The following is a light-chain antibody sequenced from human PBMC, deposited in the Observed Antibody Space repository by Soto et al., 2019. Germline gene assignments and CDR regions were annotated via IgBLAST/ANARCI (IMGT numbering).Light chain of an antibody. CDR2: GAS. J-gene: IGKJ4*01. CDR3: QQLNTYPA. CDR1: QGIGSY. V-gene: IGKV1-9*01. Sequence: DFPLTQSPSFLSASVGDRVTITCRASQGIGSYVGWYQQAPGKAPKLRIYGASTLQSGVPSRFSGSGSGTEFTLTIRRLQPEDFATYCWQQLNTYPAFGGGTEVEI.